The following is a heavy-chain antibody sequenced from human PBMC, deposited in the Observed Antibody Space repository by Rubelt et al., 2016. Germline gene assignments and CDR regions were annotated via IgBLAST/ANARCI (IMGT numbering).Heavy chain of an antibody. CDR1: GGSFSGYY. CDR2: INHSGST. D-gene: IGHD6-13*01. V-gene: IGHV4-34*01. CDR3: ARAWYGSSWYES. J-gene: IGHJ4*02. Sequence: VQLQQWGAGLLKPSETLSLTCAVYGGSFSGYYWSWIRQPPGKGLEWIGEINHSGSTNYNPSVKGRVHISVDTSKNQFSRKLSAVAAADTAVYYCARAWYGSSWYESWGQGTLVTVSS.